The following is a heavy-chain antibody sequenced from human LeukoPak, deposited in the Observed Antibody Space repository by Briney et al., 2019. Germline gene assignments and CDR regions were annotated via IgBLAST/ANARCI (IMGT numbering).Heavy chain of an antibody. D-gene: IGHD6-13*01. Sequence: GGSLRLSCAASGFTFSGYGMHWVRQAPGKGLEWVTVISYDGSYKSYGNSVKGRFTISRDNSKNTLYLQMNSLRAEDTAVYYCAKEPRIAAAGAMDYWGQGTLVTVSS. CDR3: AKEPRIAAAGAMDY. J-gene: IGHJ4*02. CDR1: GFTFSGYG. CDR2: ISYDGSYK. V-gene: IGHV3-30*18.